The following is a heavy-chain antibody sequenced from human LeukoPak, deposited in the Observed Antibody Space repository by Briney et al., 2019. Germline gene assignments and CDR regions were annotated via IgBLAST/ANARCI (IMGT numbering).Heavy chain of an antibody. CDR2: IKEDGSVK. CDR1: GFTFNSYW. V-gene: IGHV3-7*03. CDR3: AKDYYGSGSHFDY. D-gene: IGHD3-10*01. J-gene: IGHJ4*02. Sequence: GGSLRLPCAASGFTFNSYWMTWVRQAPGKGLEWVANIKEDGSVKYYVDSVKGRFTISRDNAKNSLYLQMNSLRAEETAVYYCAKDYYGSGSHFDYWGQGTLVTVSS.